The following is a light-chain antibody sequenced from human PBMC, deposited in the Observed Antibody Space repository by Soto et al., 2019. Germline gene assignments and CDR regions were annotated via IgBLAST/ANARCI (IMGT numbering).Light chain of an antibody. CDR1: SSDVGSYNL. CDR2: EGS. CDR3: CSYVGSSTSRLYV. V-gene: IGLV2-23*01. J-gene: IGLJ1*01. Sequence: QSALTQPASVSGSPGQSITISCTGTSSDVGSYNLVSWYQQHPGKAPKLMIYEGSKRPSGVSNRFSGSKSGNTASLTISGLQAEDEADYYCCSYVGSSTSRLYVFGTGTKVTVL.